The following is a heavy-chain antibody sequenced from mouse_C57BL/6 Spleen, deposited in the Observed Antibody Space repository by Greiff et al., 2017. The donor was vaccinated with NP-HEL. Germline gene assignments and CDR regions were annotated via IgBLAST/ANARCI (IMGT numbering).Heavy chain of an antibody. Sequence: VQLQQSGAELVKPGASVKISCKASGYAFSSYWMNWVKQRPGKGLEWIGQIYPGDGDTNYNGKFKGKATLTADKSSSTAYMQLSSLTSEDSAVYFCARGDYHGSSYGYWGQGTTLTVSS. J-gene: IGHJ2*01. D-gene: IGHD1-1*01. CDR3: ARGDYHGSSYGY. CDR2: IYPGDGDT. CDR1: GYAFSSYW. V-gene: IGHV1-80*01.